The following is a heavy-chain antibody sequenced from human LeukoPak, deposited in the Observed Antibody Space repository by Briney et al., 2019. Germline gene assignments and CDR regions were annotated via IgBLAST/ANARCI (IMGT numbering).Heavy chain of an antibody. CDR3: ARDDPNSSGWWFDY. V-gene: IGHV1-18*01. D-gene: IGHD6-19*01. J-gene: IGHJ4*02. CDR2: ISAYNGNT. Sequence: GASVKVSCKASGYTFTSYGISWVRQAPGQGLEWMGWISAYNGNTNYAQKLQGRVTMTTDTSTSTTYMELRSLRSDDTAVYYCARDDPNSSGWWFDYWGQGTLVTVSS. CDR1: GYTFTSYG.